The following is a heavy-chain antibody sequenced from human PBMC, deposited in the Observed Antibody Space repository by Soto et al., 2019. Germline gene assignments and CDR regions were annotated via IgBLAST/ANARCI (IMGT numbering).Heavy chain of an antibody. Sequence: QVQLVQSGAEVKKPGASVKVSCKASGYTFTSYDISWVRQAPGQGLEWMGWMSTSDGNTNYAQKLQGRVTMTTDTSTSPANMVLSSLRPDDTAVYFCARDRNWVDPRGQGALVTVS. J-gene: IGHJ5*02. CDR2: MSTSDGNT. V-gene: IGHV1-18*01. CDR1: GYTFTSYD. CDR3: ARDRNWVDP.